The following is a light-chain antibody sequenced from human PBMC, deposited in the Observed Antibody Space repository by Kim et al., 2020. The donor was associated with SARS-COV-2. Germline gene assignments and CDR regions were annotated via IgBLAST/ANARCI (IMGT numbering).Light chain of an antibody. CDR1: QDISNY. J-gene: IGKJ1*01. V-gene: IGKV1-27*01. CDR3: QKYDSVPWT. CDR2: AAS. Sequence: ASVGDRVTITCRAGQDISNYLAWYQQKPGKVPKLLIYAASSLQSGVPSRFGGSGSGTDFTLTITSLQPEDVATYYCQKYDSVPWTFGPGTKVDIK.